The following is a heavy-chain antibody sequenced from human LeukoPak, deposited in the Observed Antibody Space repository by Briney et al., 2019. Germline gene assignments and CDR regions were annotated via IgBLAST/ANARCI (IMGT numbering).Heavy chain of an antibody. Sequence: GGSLRLSCAASGFTFSSYSMNWVRQAPGKGLEWVSSISSSSSYIYYADSVKGRFTISRDNAKNSLYLQMNSLRAEDTAVYYCARGYYDFWSAPGSYYYYMDVWGKGTTVTVSS. V-gene: IGHV3-21*01. J-gene: IGHJ6*03. CDR2: ISSSSSYI. D-gene: IGHD3-3*01. CDR1: GFTFSSYS. CDR3: ARGYYDFWSAPGSYYYYMDV.